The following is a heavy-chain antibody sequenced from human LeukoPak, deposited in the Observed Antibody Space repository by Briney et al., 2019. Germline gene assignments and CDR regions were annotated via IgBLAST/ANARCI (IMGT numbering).Heavy chain of an antibody. V-gene: IGHV3-48*01. CDR2: IRSTSET. CDR1: GFISSQYG. J-gene: IGHJ5*02. CDR3: ARDAGNSGYGCDL. Sequence: GGSLRLSCAASGFISSQYGFNWVRQAPGKGLEWVSHIRSTSETFYADSVKGRFTISRDHARNSLYLQMNNLRGEDTAIYYCARDAGNSGYGCDLWGQGTLVTVSS. D-gene: IGHD5-12*01.